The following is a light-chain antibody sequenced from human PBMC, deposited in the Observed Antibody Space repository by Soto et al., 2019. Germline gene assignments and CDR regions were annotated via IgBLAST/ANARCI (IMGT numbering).Light chain of an antibody. CDR3: QQYNNWPQT. Sequence: EKVMTQSPATLSVSPGESATLSCRASQSVDSHLAWYQQKPGQAPRLLIYGASSRASGVPARFAGSGSGTEFTLTISSLQSEDFAEYHCQQYNNWPQTFGQGTKVEIK. CDR1: QSVDSH. J-gene: IGKJ1*01. CDR2: GAS. V-gene: IGKV3-15*01.